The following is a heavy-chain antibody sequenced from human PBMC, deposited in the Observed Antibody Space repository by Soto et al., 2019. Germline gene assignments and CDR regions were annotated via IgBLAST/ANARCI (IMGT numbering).Heavy chain of an antibody. D-gene: IGHD6-13*01. J-gene: IGHJ4*02. CDR1: GFSFRNHG. CDR3: AREPDWQQVVQDYVEY. Sequence: GWSLRLSCAASGFSFRNHGMHLVRQAPGKGLEWVAITSYGGRNEYYTDSVKGRFTISRDTSKNTLYLQMNSLRAEDTAVYYCAREPDWQQVVQDYVEYWGEGTLVTVSS. V-gene: IGHV3-30*03. CDR2: TSYGGRNE.